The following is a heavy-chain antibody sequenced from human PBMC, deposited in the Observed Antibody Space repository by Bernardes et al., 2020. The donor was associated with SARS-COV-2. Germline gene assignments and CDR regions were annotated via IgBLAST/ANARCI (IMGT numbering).Heavy chain of an antibody. V-gene: IGHV3-9*01. CDR3: ARDLGVVTAAIGF. D-gene: IGHD2-21*02. J-gene: IGHJ4*02. CDR2: ILWDRGST. Sequence: YLRRSGTNSGVNHDLLSVHWVPPAPGKGLGWVSGILWDRGSTGYADSVKGRFTISTDSARKSLYLEMNNLRTEDTAFYYCARDLGVVTAAIGFWGQGTLVSVSS. CDR1: GVNHDLLS.